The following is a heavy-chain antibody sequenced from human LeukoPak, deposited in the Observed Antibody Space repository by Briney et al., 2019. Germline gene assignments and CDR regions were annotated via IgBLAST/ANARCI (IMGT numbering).Heavy chain of an antibody. Sequence: PSETLSLTCAVYGDFFSGYYWSWIRQPPGKGLEWIGEINHSGSTNYNPSLKSRVTISLDTSKNQFSLKLSSVTAADTAVYYCATENGFDDYWGQGTLVTVSS. J-gene: IGHJ4*02. CDR1: GDFFSGYY. CDR3: ATENGFDDY. D-gene: IGHD3-9*01. CDR2: INHSGST. V-gene: IGHV4-34*01.